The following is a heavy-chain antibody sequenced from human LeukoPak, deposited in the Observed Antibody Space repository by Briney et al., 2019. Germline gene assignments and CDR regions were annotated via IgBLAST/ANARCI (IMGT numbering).Heavy chain of an antibody. CDR3: ARGRITIFGVVDAFDI. CDR2: IYTSGST. Sequence: PSQTLSLTCTVSGGSISSGSYYWSWIRQPAGKGLEWIGRIYTSGSTNYNPSLKSRVTISVDTSKNQFSLKLSSVTAADTAVYYCARGRITIFGVVDAFDIWGQGTMVTVSS. CDR1: GGSISSGSYY. J-gene: IGHJ3*02. D-gene: IGHD3-3*01. V-gene: IGHV4-61*02.